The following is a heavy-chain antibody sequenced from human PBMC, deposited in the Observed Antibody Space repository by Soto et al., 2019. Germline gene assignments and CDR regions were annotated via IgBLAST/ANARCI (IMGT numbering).Heavy chain of an antibody. D-gene: IGHD2-2*01. Sequence: TLSLTCAVCGCSISSGGYSWSWIRQPPGKGLEWIGYIYHSGSTYYNPSLKSRLTISVDRSKNQFSLKLSSVTAADTAVYYCDRVPDRWGEGTLVNDSS. CDR2: IYHSGST. CDR3: DRVPDR. V-gene: IGHV4-30-2*01. CDR1: GCSISSGGYS. J-gene: IGHJ5*02.